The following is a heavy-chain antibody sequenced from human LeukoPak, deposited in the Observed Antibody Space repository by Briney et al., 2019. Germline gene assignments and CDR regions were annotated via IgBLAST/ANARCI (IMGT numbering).Heavy chain of an antibody. CDR2: IPSSGPVT. V-gene: IGHV3-23*01. D-gene: IGHD2-21*01. CDR3: ARGVAYCGGDCYDY. J-gene: IGHJ4*02. Sequence: GGSLRLSCAASGFTFSSYAMSWVRQAPGKGLEWVSGIPSSGPVTYYADSVKGRFTISRDNSKNTLYLQMNSLRAEDTAVYYCARGVAYCGGDCYDYWGQGTLVTVSS. CDR1: GFTFSSYA.